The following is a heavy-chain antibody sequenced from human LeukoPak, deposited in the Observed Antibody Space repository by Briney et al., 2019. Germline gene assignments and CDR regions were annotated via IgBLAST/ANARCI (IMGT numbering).Heavy chain of an antibody. J-gene: IGHJ4*02. CDR3: AKDRSGWYYFDY. Sequence: GGSLRLSCAASGFSFSIYGMHWVRQAPGKGLEWVALIWYDESNKYYAESVKGRFTISRDNSKNTLYLQMNSLRAEDTAVYYCAKDRSGWYYFDYWGQGTLVTVSS. D-gene: IGHD6-19*01. CDR2: IWYDESNK. CDR1: GFSFSIYG. V-gene: IGHV3-33*06.